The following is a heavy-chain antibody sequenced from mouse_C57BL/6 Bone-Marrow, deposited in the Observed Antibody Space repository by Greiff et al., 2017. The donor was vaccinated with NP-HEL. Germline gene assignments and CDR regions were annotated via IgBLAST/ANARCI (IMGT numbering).Heavy chain of an antibody. CDR2: IRNKANGYTT. D-gene: IGHD1-1*01. J-gene: IGHJ3*01. V-gene: IGHV7-3*01. Sequence: EVMLVESGGGLVQPGGSLSLSCSASGFTFTDYYMSWVRPPPGKALEWLGFIRNKANGYTTEYSASVKGRFTISRDNSQSILYLQRNALRAEDSATYYCATYYYGSGFAYWGQGTLVTVSA. CDR1: GFTFTDYY. CDR3: ATYYYGSGFAY.